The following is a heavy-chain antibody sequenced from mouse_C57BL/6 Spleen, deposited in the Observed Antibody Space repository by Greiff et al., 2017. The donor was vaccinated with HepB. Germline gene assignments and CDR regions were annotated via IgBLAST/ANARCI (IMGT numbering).Heavy chain of an antibody. D-gene: IGHD1-1*01. J-gene: IGHJ1*03. CDR1: GFTFSSYA. CDR3: TREDGSSGWYFDV. CDR2: ISSGGDYI. V-gene: IGHV5-9-1*02. Sequence: EVKLMESGEGLVKPGGSLKLSCAASGFTFSSYAMSWVRQTPEKRLEWVAYISSGGDYIYYADTVKGRFTISRDNARNTLYLQMSSLKSEDTAMYYCTREDGSSGWYFDVWGTGTTVTVSS.